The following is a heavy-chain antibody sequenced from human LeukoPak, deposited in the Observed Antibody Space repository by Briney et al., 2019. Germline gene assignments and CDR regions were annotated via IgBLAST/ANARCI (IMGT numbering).Heavy chain of an antibody. CDR2: IIPIFGIA. J-gene: IGHJ5*02. V-gene: IGHV1-69*04. D-gene: IGHD4-11*01. CDR1: GGTFSSYA. CDR3: AREVVTTNRNRFDP. Sequence: GASVKVSCKASGGTFSSYAISWVRRAPGQGLEWMGRIIPIFGIANYAQKFQGRVTITADKSTSTAYMELSSLRSEDTAVYYCAREVVTTNRNRFDPWGQGTLVTVSS.